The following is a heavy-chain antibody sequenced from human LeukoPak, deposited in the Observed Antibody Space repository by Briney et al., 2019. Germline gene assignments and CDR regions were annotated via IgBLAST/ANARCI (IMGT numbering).Heavy chain of an antibody. Sequence: GGSLRLSCAASGFTFDDYGMSWVRQAPGKGLEWVSAISGSGGRIYYGASVKGRFTISRDNSKNTLYLQMNSLRAEDTAVYYCAKDPPRYEMSYNWGQGTLVTVSS. J-gene: IGHJ4*02. D-gene: IGHD1-26*01. CDR3: AKDPPRYEMSYN. CDR1: GFTFDDYG. V-gene: IGHV3-23*01. CDR2: ISGSGGRI.